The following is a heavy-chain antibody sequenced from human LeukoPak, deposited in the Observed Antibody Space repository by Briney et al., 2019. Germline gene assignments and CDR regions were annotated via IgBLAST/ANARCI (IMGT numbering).Heavy chain of an antibody. D-gene: IGHD3-10*01. J-gene: IGHJ5*02. CDR1: GGSFSGYY. Sequence: SETLSLTCAVYGGSFSGYYWSWIRRPPGKGLEWIGEINHSGSTNYNPSLKSRVTISVDTSKNQFSLKLSSVTAAATAVYYCASAPGGHGSGSYYDRWFGPWGQGTPVTVAS. CDR3: ASAPGGHGSGSYYDRWFGP. CDR2: INHSGST. V-gene: IGHV4-34*01.